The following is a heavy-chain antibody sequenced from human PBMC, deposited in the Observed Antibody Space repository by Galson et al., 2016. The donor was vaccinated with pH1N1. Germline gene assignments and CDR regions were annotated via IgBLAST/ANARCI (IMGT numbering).Heavy chain of an antibody. D-gene: IGHD5-12*01. CDR2: ILYDGTNE. V-gene: IGHV3-30*19. J-gene: IGHJ4*02. CDR1: GFTFQKYG. Sequence: SLRLSCATSGFTFQKYGIHWVRQAPGKGLEWVAVILYDGTNEYYAGSVKGRFTISRDKTQSTVYLQMNSLRTEDTAVYYCARDSEYSGHEGFHWAQGTLVIVSS. CDR3: ARDSEYSGHEGFH.